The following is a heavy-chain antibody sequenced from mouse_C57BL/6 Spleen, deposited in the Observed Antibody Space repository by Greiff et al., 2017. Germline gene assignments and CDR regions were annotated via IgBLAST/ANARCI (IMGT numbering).Heavy chain of an antibody. Sequence: EVKLQESGGGLVQPGGSMKLSCVASGFTFSNYWMNWVRQSPEKGLEWVAQIRLKSDNYATHYAESVKGRFTISRDDSKSSVYLQMNNLRAEDTGIYYCTGGDDYDEDFDVWGTGTTVTVSS. CDR2: IRLKSDNYAT. CDR3: TGGDDYDEDFDV. D-gene: IGHD2-4*01. CDR1: GFTFSNYW. J-gene: IGHJ1*03. V-gene: IGHV6-3*01.